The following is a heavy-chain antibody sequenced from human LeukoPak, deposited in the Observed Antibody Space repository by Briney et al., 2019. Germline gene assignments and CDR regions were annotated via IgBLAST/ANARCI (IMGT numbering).Heavy chain of an antibody. J-gene: IGHJ4*02. CDR3: ARGISSSLDFFDY. CDR1: GFTFSSYG. D-gene: IGHD6-13*01. Sequence: GGSLRLSCAASGFTFSSYGMHWVRQAPGKGLEWISYISSSGSTIYYADSVKGRFTISRDNAKNSLYLQLNSLRAEDTAVYYCARGISSSLDFFDYWGQGTLVTVSS. V-gene: IGHV3-48*04. CDR2: ISSSGSTI.